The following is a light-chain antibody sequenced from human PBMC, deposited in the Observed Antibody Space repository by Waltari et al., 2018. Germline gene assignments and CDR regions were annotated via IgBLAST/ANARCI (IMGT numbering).Light chain of an antibody. CDR3: QQAQSLPIT. CDR2: GVS. V-gene: IGKV1-12*01. Sequence: DIEMTQSPSSVSASVGDSVTIPCRASQEITRWLAWYQQRPGKAPKLLIYGVSTLQRGVPSRFSGSHSGTNFTLTISTLQPDDFATYYCQQAQSLPITFGQGTRLEIK. CDR1: QEITRW. J-gene: IGKJ5*01.